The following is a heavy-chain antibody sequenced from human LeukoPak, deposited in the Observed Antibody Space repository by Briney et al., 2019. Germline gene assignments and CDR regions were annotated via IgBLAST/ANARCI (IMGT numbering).Heavy chain of an antibody. D-gene: IGHD1-26*01. Sequence: GGSLRLSCAASGFTFSDYYMSWIRQAPGKGLEWVSYISSSGSTTYYADSVKGRFTISRDNAKNSLYLQMSSLRAEDTAVYYCVRSASGNYGLFDYWGQGTLVTVSS. J-gene: IGHJ4*02. CDR3: VRSASGNYGLFDY. CDR2: ISSSGSTT. CDR1: GFTFSDYY. V-gene: IGHV3-11*04.